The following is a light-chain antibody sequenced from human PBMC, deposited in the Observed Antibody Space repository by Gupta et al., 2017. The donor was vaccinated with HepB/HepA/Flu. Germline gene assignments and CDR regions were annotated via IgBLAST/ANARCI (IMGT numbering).Light chain of an antibody. Sequence: QSALTQPRSVSGSPGQSVTISCTGTNNDVGGYNYVSWYQHYPGKSPKLIIYDVTQRPSGVPDRFSGSKSGNTASLTISGLQAEDEADYHCCSYARNDKLVFGGGTKLTVL. CDR1: NNDVGGYNY. J-gene: IGLJ3*02. V-gene: IGLV2-11*01. CDR3: CSYARNDKLV. CDR2: DVT.